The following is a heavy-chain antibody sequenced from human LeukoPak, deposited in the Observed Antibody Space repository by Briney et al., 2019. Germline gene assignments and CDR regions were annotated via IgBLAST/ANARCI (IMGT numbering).Heavy chain of an antibody. V-gene: IGHV1-2*02. D-gene: IGHD6-19*01. CDR1: GYTFTGYY. Sequence: ASVKVSCKASGYTFTGYYMHWVRQAPGQGLEWMGWINPNSGRTIYAQKFQGRVTMTRDTSISTAYMELSRLKSDDTAVYYCARLGYSSGGDYWGQGALVTVSS. J-gene: IGHJ4*02. CDR3: ARLGYSSGGDY. CDR2: INPNSGRT.